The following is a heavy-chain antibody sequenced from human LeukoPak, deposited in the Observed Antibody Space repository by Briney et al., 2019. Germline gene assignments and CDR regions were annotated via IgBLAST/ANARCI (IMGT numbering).Heavy chain of an antibody. Sequence: PGGSLRLSCAASGFTVSDNYMSWVRQAPGKGLEWVSYISSSSSTIYYADSVKGRFTISRDNAKNTLYLQMNSLRAEDTAVYYCARETDGYNQWYFDYWGQGTLVTVSS. D-gene: IGHD5-24*01. CDR3: ARETDGYNQWYFDY. CDR1: GFTVSDNY. J-gene: IGHJ4*02. CDR2: ISSSSSTI. V-gene: IGHV3-11*04.